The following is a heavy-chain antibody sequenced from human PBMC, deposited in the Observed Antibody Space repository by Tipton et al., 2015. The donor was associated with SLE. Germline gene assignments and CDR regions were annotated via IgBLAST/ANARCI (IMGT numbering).Heavy chain of an antibody. CDR1: GGSMSIGGHY. V-gene: IGHV4-30-4*08. CDR3: ARQGPRGSYYGPWFDP. D-gene: IGHD1-26*01. J-gene: IGHJ5*02. CDR2: IYYSGST. Sequence: TLSLTCTVSGGSMSIGGHYWTWIRQRPGKGLEWIGYIYYSGSTYYNPSLKSRVTMSIDTSKKQFSLRMTSVTAADTAVYYCARQGPRGSYYGPWFDPWGQGTLVTVSS.